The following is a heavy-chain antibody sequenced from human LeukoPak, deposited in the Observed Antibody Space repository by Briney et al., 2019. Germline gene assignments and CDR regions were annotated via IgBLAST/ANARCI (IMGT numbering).Heavy chain of an antibody. Sequence: GGSLRLSCAASGFTFKNYGMIWVRQVPGKGREGVSLISGSVVSTYYADSVKVRFTISRYISKNEVYLQMNSLRAEDTAVYYCAQPARDGYNYFDYWGQGTLVTVSS. J-gene: IGHJ4*02. V-gene: IGHV3-23*01. CDR3: AQPARDGYNYFDY. CDR1: GFTFKNYG. D-gene: IGHD5-24*01. CDR2: ISGSVVST.